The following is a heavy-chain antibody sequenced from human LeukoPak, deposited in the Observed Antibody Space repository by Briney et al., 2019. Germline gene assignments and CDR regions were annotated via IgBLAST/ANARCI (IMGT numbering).Heavy chain of an antibody. CDR2: ISAYNGNT. Sequence: ASVKVSCKASGYTFTSYGISWVRQAPGQGLEWMGWISAYNGNTNYAQKLQGRVTMTTDTSTTTAYMELRSLRSDDTAVYYCARAVAVAGTDWFDPWGQGTLVTVSS. V-gene: IGHV1-18*01. CDR3: ARAVAVAGTDWFDP. D-gene: IGHD6-19*01. J-gene: IGHJ5*02. CDR1: GYTFTSYG.